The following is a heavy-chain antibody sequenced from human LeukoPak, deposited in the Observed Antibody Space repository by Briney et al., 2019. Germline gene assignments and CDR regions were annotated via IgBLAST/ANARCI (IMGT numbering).Heavy chain of an antibody. CDR2: IYYTGST. CDR1: GGSISSYY. Sequence: SETLSLTCTVSGGSISSYYWSWIRQPPGKGLEWIGYIYYTGSTNYNPSLKSRVTISVDTSKNQFSLKLSSATAADTAVYYCARGPVTTVTNRFDYWGQGTLVTVSS. V-gene: IGHV4-59*01. J-gene: IGHJ4*02. D-gene: IGHD4-17*01. CDR3: ARGPVTTVTNRFDY.